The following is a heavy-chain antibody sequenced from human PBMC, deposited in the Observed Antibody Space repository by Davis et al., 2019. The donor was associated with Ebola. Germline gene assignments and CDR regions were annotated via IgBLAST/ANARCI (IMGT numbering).Heavy chain of an antibody. Sequence: GESLKISCAASGFTFSSYSMNWVRQAPGKGLEWVSYISSSSTIYYADSVKGRFTISRDNAKNSLYLQMNSLRDEDTAVYYCAGGSGYYYYYGMDVWGQGTTVTVSS. CDR2: ISSSSTI. CDR1: GFTFSSYS. CDR3: AGGSGYYYYYGMDV. V-gene: IGHV3-48*02. J-gene: IGHJ6*02. D-gene: IGHD3-3*01.